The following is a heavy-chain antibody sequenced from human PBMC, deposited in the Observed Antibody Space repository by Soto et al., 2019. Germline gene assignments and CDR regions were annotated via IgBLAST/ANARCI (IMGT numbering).Heavy chain of an antibody. CDR3: ARDPLYCSSTSCATFDY. CDR2: IYSGGST. V-gene: IGHV3-66*01. D-gene: IGHD2-2*01. Sequence: GGSLRLSCAASGFTVSSNYMSWVRQAPGKGLEWVSVIYSGGSTYYADSVKGRFTISRDNSKNTLYLQMNSLRAEDTAVYYCARDPLYCSSTSCATFDYWGQGTLVTVSS. J-gene: IGHJ4*02. CDR1: GFTVSSNY.